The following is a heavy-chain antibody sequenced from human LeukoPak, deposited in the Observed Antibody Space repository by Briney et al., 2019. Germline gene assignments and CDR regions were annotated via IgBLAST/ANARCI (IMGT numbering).Heavy chain of an antibody. CDR2: MNPNSGNT. D-gene: IGHD2-21*01. V-gene: IGHV1-8*01. Sequence: GASVKVSCKASGYTFTSYDINWVRQATGQGLEXXXXMNPNSGNTGYAQKFQGRVTMTRNTSISTAYMELSSLRSEDTAVYYCARGSAVMAYEFDYWGQGTLVTVSS. CDR1: GYTFTSYD. CDR3: ARGSAVMAYEFDY. J-gene: IGHJ4*02.